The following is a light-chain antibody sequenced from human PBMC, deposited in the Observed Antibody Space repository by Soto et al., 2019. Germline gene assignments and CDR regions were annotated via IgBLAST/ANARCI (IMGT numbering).Light chain of an antibody. V-gene: IGLV2-14*01. CDR3: NSYTTTGTLV. Sequence: QSALTQPVSVSGSPGQSITISCTGTSSDVGGSDYVSWYQQHPGKAPKLMIYEVSYRPSGVSNRFSGSKSDNTASLTISGLQADDEADYYCNSYTTTGTLVFGGGTKLTVL. CDR1: SSDVGGSDY. J-gene: IGLJ3*02. CDR2: EVS.